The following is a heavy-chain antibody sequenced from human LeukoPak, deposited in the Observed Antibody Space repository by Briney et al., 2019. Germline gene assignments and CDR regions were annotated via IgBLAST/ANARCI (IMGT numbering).Heavy chain of an antibody. Sequence: GASVKVSCKASGGTSSSYAISWVRQAPGQGLEWMGGIIPIFGTANYAQKFQGRVTITADKSTSTAYMELSSLRSEDMAVYYCARGRGSYSYPNWFDPWGQGTLVTVSS. V-gene: IGHV1-69*06. J-gene: IGHJ5*02. CDR2: IIPIFGTA. D-gene: IGHD1-26*01. CDR1: GGTSSSYA. CDR3: ARGRGSYSYPNWFDP.